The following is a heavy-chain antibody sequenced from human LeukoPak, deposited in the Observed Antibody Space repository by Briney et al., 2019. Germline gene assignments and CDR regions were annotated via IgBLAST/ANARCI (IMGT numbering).Heavy chain of an antibody. Sequence: GASLRLSCAASGFTFSNYAMSWVRQAPGKRLEWVSAITGSGGGTYYADSVKGRFTISRDNSKNTLYLQMNSLRAEDTAVYYCAKWGDYDVLTGYYDPDYWSQGTLVTVSS. V-gene: IGHV3-23*01. CDR3: AKWGDYDVLTGYYDPDY. CDR2: ITGSGGGT. CDR1: GFTFSNYA. D-gene: IGHD3-9*01. J-gene: IGHJ4*02.